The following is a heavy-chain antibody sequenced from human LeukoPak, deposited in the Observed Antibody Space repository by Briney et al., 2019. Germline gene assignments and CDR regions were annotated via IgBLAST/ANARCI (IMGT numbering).Heavy chain of an antibody. CDR2: INHSGST. CDR3: ARDVVAAAGSFDY. D-gene: IGHD6-13*01. J-gene: IGHJ4*02. CDR1: GGSFSGYY. Sequence: SETLSLTCAVYGGSFSGYYWSWIRQPPGEGLEWIGEINHSGSTNYNPSLKSRVTISVDTSKNQFSLKLSSVTAADTAVYYCARDVVAAAGSFDYWGQGTQVTVSS. V-gene: IGHV4-34*01.